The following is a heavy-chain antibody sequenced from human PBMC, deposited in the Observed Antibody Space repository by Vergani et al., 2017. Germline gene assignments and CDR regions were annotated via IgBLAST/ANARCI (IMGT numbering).Heavy chain of an antibody. CDR1: GYIFTDHY. D-gene: IGHD4-17*01. Sequence: EVQLVQAGAEVKKPGATMKISCKASGYIFTDHYMHWVKQGPGKGLEWMGLVDPEDGETIYAEKFKGRVTIAADTSTDTAHLELSSLRSEDTAVYYCATPQTVTTGGMEVWGQGTTVIVSS. CDR2: VDPEDGET. CDR3: ATPQTVTTGGMEV. V-gene: IGHV1-69-2*01. J-gene: IGHJ6*02.